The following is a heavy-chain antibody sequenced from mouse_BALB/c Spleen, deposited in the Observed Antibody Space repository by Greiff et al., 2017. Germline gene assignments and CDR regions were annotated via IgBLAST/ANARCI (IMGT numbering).Heavy chain of an antibody. D-gene: IGHD1-1*01. V-gene: IGHV1-5*01. CDR1: GYTFTSYW. J-gene: IGHJ1*01. CDR3: TRCIYGSSYVSGYFDV. CDR2: IYPGNSDT. Sequence: VQLQQSGTVLARPGASVKMSCKASGYTFTSYWMHWVKQRPGQGLEWIGAIYPGNSDTSYNQKFKGKAKLTAVTSTSTAYMELSSLTNEDSAVYYCTRCIYGSSYVSGYFDVWGAGTTVTVSS.